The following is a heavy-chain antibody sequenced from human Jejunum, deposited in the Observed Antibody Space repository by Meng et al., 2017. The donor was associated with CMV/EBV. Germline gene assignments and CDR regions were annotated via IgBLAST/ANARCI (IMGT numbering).Heavy chain of an antibody. CDR1: GFTYSNFW. CDR3: VREDIVVLDN. D-gene: IGHD2-15*01. J-gene: IGHJ4*02. Sequence: CAVSGFTYSNFWMSWVRQSPGMGLEWVANIKQDGSATYYADSVKGRFTISRDNAKNSLYLQMDNLRADDTAVYYCVREDIVVLDNWGQGTLVTVSS. V-gene: IGHV3-7*01. CDR2: IKQDGSAT.